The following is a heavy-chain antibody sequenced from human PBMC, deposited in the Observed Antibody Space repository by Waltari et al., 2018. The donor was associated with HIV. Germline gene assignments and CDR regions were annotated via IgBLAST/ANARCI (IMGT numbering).Heavy chain of an antibody. CDR3: ARDLGDYSDTRGRAGMDV. CDR1: GGSISSGRYY. J-gene: IGHJ6*02. CDR2: IYTSGGA. V-gene: IGHV4-61*02. D-gene: IGHD3-22*01. Sequence: QVQLQESGPGLVKPSQTLSLTCSVSGGSISSGRYYWSWIRQPAGRGLEWIGRIYTSGGANYNPSLKSRVTISLDTSKNQFSLKLSSVTAADTAVYYCARDLGDYSDTRGRAGMDVWGQGTTVTVSS.